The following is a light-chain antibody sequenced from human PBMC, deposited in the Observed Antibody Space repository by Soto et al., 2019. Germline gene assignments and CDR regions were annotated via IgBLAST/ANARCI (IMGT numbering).Light chain of an antibody. CDR2: AAS. J-gene: IGKJ3*01. CDR3: QLSESPPLA. CDR1: QSISSY. V-gene: IGKV1-39*01. Sequence: DMQMIETPAYISRSEERRVGITFRASQSISSYLNWYQQKPGKAPKLLIYAASSLQSGFPSRFSGSGSGICGTLTISSLQPEDFATYYCQLSESPPLAFGPGTKVDIK.